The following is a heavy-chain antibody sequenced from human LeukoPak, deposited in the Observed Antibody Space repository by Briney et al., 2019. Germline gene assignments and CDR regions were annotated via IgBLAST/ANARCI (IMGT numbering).Heavy chain of an antibody. Sequence: SETLSLTCTVSGGSTSPYHWGWIRQPPGKGLEWTGYIYYSGSTNYNPSLKSRVTISVDTSKNQFSLKLSSVTAADTAVYYCARERTSETGYSSSCLDYWGQGTLVTVSS. J-gene: IGHJ4*02. V-gene: IGHV4-59*12. CDR2: IYYSGST. CDR1: GGSTSPYH. D-gene: IGHD6-13*01. CDR3: ARERTSETGYSSSCLDY.